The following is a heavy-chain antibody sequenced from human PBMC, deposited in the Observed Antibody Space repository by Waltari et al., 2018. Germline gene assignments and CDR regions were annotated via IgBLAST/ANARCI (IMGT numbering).Heavy chain of an antibody. CDR3: ARSYSSSSGGFDP. J-gene: IGHJ5*02. D-gene: IGHD6-6*01. Sequence: QVQLQESGPGLVKPSETLSLTCAVSGYSISSGYYWGWIRQPPGKGLEWIGSIYHSGSTYYNPSLKSRVTISVDTSKNQFSLKLSSVTAADTAVYYCARSYSSSSGGFDPWGQGTLVTVSS. CDR1: GYSISSGYY. V-gene: IGHV4-38-2*01. CDR2: IYHSGST.